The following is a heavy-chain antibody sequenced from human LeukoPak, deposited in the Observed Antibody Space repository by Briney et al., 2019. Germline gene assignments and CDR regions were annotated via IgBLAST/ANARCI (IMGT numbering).Heavy chain of an antibody. V-gene: IGHV3-48*03. J-gene: IGHJ4*02. CDR3: AREGSSVPFDY. CDR2: ISSSGSTI. D-gene: IGHD2-2*01. CDR1: GFTFSSYE. Sequence: PGGSLRLSCAASGFTFSSYEMNWVRQAPGKGLEWVSYISSSGSTIYYADSVKGRFTISRDNAKNSLHLQMNSLRAEDTAVYYCAREGSSVPFDYWGQGTLVTVSS.